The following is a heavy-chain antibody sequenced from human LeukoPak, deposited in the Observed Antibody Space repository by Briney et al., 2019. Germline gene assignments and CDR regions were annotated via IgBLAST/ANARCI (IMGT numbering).Heavy chain of an antibody. CDR3: ARSLRYPPRGHFDY. Sequence: SETLSLTCTVSGDSTSSNYWSWIRQPPGKGLEWIGYTYYSGSTNYNPSLERRVTISIDTSKNQSSLKLSSVTAADTAVYYCARSLRYPPRGHFDYWGQGALVTVSS. D-gene: IGHD5/OR15-5a*01. CDR1: GDSTSSNY. V-gene: IGHV4-59*01. CDR2: TYYSGST. J-gene: IGHJ4*02.